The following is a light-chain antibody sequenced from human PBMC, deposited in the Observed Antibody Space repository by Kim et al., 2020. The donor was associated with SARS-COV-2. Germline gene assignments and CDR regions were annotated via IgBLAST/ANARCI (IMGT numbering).Light chain of an antibody. CDR2: AAS. V-gene: IGKV1-16*01. Sequence: DIQMTQSPSSFSASVGDRVTITCRASPDISSYLAWFQQRPGKAPKSLIGAASSLQSGVPSRFSGRGSGTVFTLTSSSLQPEDLATYHCQQYYSYPYTFGQGTKLEI. CDR3: QQYYSYPYT. CDR1: PDISSY. J-gene: IGKJ2*01.